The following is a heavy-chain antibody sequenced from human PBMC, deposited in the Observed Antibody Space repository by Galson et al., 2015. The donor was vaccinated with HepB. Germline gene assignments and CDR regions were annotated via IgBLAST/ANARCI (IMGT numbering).Heavy chain of an antibody. CDR3: AKSTVTTYFDL. J-gene: IGHJ2*01. V-gene: IGHV1-69*10. CDR2: IVPILGIA. CDR1: GGTFSSYA. D-gene: IGHD4-17*01. Sequence: SVKVSCKASGGTFSSYAISWVRQAPGQGLEWMGGIVPILGIANYAQKFQGRVTITADKSTSTAYMELSSLRSEDTAVYYCAKSTVTTYFDLWGRGTLVTVSS.